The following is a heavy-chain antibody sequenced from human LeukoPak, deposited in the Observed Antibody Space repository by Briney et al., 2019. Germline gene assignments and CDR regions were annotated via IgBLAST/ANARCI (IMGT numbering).Heavy chain of an antibody. D-gene: IGHD1/OR15-1a*01. J-gene: IGHJ3*02. CDR3: ARGWNTTPRSGFDI. CDR2: INNDGSIT. V-gene: IGHV3-74*01. Sequence: GGSLRLSCAASGFTFSSYWMHWVRQAPGKGLVWVSNINNDGSITTYADSVKGRFTISRDNVKNTLFLQMNSLGAEDTALYYCARGWNTTPRSGFDIWGLGTMVTVSS. CDR1: GFTFSSYW.